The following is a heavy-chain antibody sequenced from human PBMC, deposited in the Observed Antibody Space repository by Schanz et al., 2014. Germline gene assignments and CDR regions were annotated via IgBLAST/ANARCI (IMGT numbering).Heavy chain of an antibody. J-gene: IGHJ4*02. D-gene: IGHD6-13*01. CDR1: GGTFNSYT. CDR2: IIPILGIA. CDR3: ARDGVDAAAGGNY. V-gene: IGHV1-69*08. Sequence: QVQLVQSGAEVKKPGSSMKVSCKASGGTFNSYTINWVRQAPGQGLEWMGRIIPILGIATYAQKFQGRLTITADKSTSTAYMELSSLRSEDTAMYYCARDGVDAAAGGNYWGQGTLVTVSS.